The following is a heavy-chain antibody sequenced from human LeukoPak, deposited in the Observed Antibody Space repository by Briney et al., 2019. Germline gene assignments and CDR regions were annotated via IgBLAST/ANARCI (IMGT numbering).Heavy chain of an antibody. Sequence: SETLSLTCTVSGGSISSSSYYWGWIRQPPGKGLEWIGSIYYSGSTYYNPSLKSRVTISVDTSKNQFSLKLSSVTAADTAIYSCARGGYCSSTSCHLGPFDYWGQGTLVTVSS. CDR1: GGSISSSSYY. J-gene: IGHJ4*02. D-gene: IGHD2-2*01. CDR3: ARGGYCSSTSCHLGPFDY. CDR2: IYYSGST. V-gene: IGHV4-39*07.